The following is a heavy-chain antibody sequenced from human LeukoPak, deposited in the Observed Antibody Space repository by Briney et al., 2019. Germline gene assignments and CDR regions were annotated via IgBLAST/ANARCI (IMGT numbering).Heavy chain of an antibody. D-gene: IGHD1-26*01. Sequence: PAETLSLTCTVSGDSISGNYWTWLRQPPGKGGEGIGYFYYSGSTNYIASLKSRVTISVDTSNNQFSLKLSSVTAADTAVYYCARGARGSYSYWGQGTLVTVSS. CDR2: FYYSGST. CDR3: ARGARGSYSY. V-gene: IGHV4-59*08. J-gene: IGHJ4*02. CDR1: GDSISGNY.